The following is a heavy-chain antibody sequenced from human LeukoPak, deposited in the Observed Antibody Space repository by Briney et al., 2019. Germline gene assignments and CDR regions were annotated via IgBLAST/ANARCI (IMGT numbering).Heavy chain of an antibody. Sequence: PSETLSLTCAVYGGSFSGYYWSWIRQPPGKGLEWIGEINHSGSTNYNPSLKSRVTISVDTSKNQFSLKLSSVTAADTAVYYCARGVLRYFDWLPHLDYWGQGTLVTVSS. CDR3: ARGVLRYFDWLPHLDY. CDR1: GGSFSGYY. CDR2: INHSGST. D-gene: IGHD3-9*01. J-gene: IGHJ4*02. V-gene: IGHV4-34*01.